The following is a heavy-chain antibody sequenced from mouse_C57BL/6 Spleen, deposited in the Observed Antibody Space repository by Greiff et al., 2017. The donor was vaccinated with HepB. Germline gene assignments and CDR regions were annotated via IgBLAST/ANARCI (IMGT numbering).Heavy chain of an antibody. CDR2: IYPGDGDT. CDR1: GYAFSSSW. CDR3: ASRPLYYGSRPSYWYFDV. V-gene: IGHV1-82*01. Sequence: VKLQESGPELVKPGASVKISCKASGYAFSSSWMNWVKQRPGKGLEWIGRIYPGDGDTNYNGKFKGKATLTADKSSSTAYMQLSSLTSEDSAVYFCASRPLYYGSRPSYWYFDVWGTGTTVTVSS. J-gene: IGHJ1*03. D-gene: IGHD1-1*01.